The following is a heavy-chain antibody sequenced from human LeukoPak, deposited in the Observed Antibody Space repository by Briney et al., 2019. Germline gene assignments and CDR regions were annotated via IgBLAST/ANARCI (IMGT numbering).Heavy chain of an antibody. D-gene: IGHD6-6*01. J-gene: IGHJ6*02. Sequence: GGSLRLSCAASGFTFSSYGMHWVRQAPGKGLEWVAVISYDGSNKYYADSVKGRFTISRDNSKNTLYLQMNSLRAEDTAAYYCAKDVRMDVWGQGTTVTVSS. CDR1: GFTFSSYG. CDR3: AKDVRMDV. V-gene: IGHV3-30*18. CDR2: ISYDGSNK.